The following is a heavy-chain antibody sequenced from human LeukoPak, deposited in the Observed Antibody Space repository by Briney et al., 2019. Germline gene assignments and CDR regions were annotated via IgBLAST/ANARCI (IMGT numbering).Heavy chain of an antibody. D-gene: IGHD2-15*01. J-gene: IGHJ4*02. V-gene: IGHV3-21*01. CDR3: ARVSVVVAASDY. CDR2: ISSSSSYI. CDR1: GFTFSSYS. Sequence: GGSLRLSCAASGFTFSSYSMNWVRQAPGKGLEWVSSISSSSSYIYYADSVKGRFTISRDNAKNSLYLQMNSLRAEDTAVYYCARVSVVVAASDYWGQGTLVTVSS.